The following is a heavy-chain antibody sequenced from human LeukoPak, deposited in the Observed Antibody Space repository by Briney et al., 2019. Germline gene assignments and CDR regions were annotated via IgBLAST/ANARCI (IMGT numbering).Heavy chain of an antibody. Sequence: ASVKVSCKSSGYTFTIYGISWVRQAPGQGLEWMGWISAYNGNTNYAQKLQGRVTMTTDTSTSTAYMELRSLRSDDTAVYYCAREGYSSGWYSGYYYYYMDVWGKGTTVTISS. D-gene: IGHD6-19*01. J-gene: IGHJ6*03. CDR1: GYTFTIYG. CDR2: ISAYNGNT. CDR3: AREGYSSGWYSGYYYYYMDV. V-gene: IGHV1-18*01.